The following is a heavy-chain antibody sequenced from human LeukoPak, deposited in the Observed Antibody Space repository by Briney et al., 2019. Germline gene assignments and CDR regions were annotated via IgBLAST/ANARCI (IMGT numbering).Heavy chain of an antibody. Sequence: PSETLSLTCTVSGGSVSSSDYYWGWIRQPPGKGLEWIGSIYYSGTTYYNPSLRSRVTMSVDTSRNQFSLKLSSVTAADTAVYYCARRGHSGYEPDYWGQGTLVTVSS. V-gene: IGHV4-39*01. CDR2: IYYSGTT. CDR3: ARRGHSGYEPDY. J-gene: IGHJ4*02. D-gene: IGHD5-12*01. CDR1: GGSVSSSDYY.